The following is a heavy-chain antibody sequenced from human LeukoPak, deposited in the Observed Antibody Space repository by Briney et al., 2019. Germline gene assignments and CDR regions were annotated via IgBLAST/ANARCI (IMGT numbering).Heavy chain of an antibody. J-gene: IGHJ4*02. CDR1: GFTFSSIA. D-gene: IGHD1-26*01. Sequence: PGGSLRLSCAASGFTFSSIAMSWVRQAPDKGLEWVSTISGSGGGTYYADSVKGRFTISRDGSKNTLYLQMNSLRADDTAVYYCAKDLGRYRNNFFDYWGQGNLVTVSS. V-gene: IGHV3-23*01. CDR3: AKDLGRYRNNFFDY. CDR2: ISGSGGGT.